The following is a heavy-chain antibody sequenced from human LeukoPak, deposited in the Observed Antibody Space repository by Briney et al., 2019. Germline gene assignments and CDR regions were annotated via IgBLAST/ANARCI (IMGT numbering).Heavy chain of an antibody. Sequence: SETLSLTCAVSGYSISSGYYWGWIRQPPGKGLEWIGSIYHSGSTYYNPSLKSRVTISVDTTKNQFSLKLSSVTAADTAVYYCASVVVPAAKGPISWGQGTLVTVSS. D-gene: IGHD2-2*01. CDR1: GYSISSGYY. CDR2: IYHSGST. J-gene: IGHJ4*02. V-gene: IGHV4-38-2*01. CDR3: ASVVVPAAKGPIS.